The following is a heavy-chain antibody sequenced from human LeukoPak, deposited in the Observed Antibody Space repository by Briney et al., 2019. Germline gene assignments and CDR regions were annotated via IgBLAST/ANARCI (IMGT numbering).Heavy chain of an antibody. CDR3: TTEAPYTSGWFS. D-gene: IGHD6-13*01. CDR1: GFMFSDYA. V-gene: IGHV3-15*05. Sequence: AGGSLRLSCAACGFMFSDYAMHWVRQTPGKGLEWVGRIKTRGDGATTDLTAPVKGRFAISRDDSKSTLYLHMNSPTIDDTAVYYCTTEAPYTSGWFSWGQGTLVTVSS. J-gene: IGHJ5*02. CDR2: IKTRGDGATT.